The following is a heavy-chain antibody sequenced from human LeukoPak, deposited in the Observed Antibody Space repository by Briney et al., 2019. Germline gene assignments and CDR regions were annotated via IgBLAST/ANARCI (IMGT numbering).Heavy chain of an antibody. D-gene: IGHD3-22*01. V-gene: IGHV4-4*07. Sequence: SETLSLTCTVSGGSISSYYWSWIRQPAGKGLEWIGRIYTSGSTNYNPSLKSRVTMSVDTSKNQFPLKLSSVTAADTAVYYCARGIDYYDSSGESYYYYYMDVWGKGTTVTISS. CDR1: GGSISSYY. CDR2: IYTSGST. J-gene: IGHJ6*03. CDR3: ARGIDYYDSSGESYYYYYMDV.